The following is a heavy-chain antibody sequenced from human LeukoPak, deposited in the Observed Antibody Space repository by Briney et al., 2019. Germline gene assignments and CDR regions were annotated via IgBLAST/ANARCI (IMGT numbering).Heavy chain of an antibody. D-gene: IGHD6-19*01. V-gene: IGHV1-18*01. Sequence: ASVTVSCTASGYTFTSYGTSWVRQAPGQGLEWMGWISAYNGNTNYAQKLQGRVTTTTDTSTSTAYMELRSLRSDDTAVYYCARDATIAVAGFVDYWGQGTLVTVSS. CDR2: ISAYNGNT. J-gene: IGHJ4*02. CDR3: ARDATIAVAGFVDY. CDR1: GYTFTSYG.